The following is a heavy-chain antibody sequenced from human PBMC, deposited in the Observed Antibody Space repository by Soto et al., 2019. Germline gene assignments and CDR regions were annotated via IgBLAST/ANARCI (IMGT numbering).Heavy chain of an antibody. J-gene: IGHJ4*02. CDR1: GGSISSSSYY. Sequence: TSETLSLTCTVSGGSISSSSYYWGWIRQPPGKGLEWIGSIYYSGSTYYNPSLKSRVTISVDTSKNQFSLKLSSVTAADTAVYYCARQWIDCSGGSCYPGWFDYWGQGTLVTVSS. V-gene: IGHV4-39*01. D-gene: IGHD2-15*01. CDR2: IYYSGST. CDR3: ARQWIDCSGGSCYPGWFDY.